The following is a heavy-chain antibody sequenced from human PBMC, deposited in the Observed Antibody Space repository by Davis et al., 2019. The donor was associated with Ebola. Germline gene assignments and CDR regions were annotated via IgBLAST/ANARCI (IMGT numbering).Heavy chain of an antibody. CDR3: ARDFSNSSSSSE. V-gene: IGHV1-46*01. D-gene: IGHD6-6*01. CDR2: INPSGGGT. CDR1: GYTFTNYY. Sequence: ASVTVSCKASGYTFTNYYMHWVRQAPGQGLEWMGIINPSGGGTTYAQKFEGRVTMTRDTSTSTVYMELSSLRSEDTAVYYCARDFSNSSSSSEWGQGTLVTVSS. J-gene: IGHJ4*02.